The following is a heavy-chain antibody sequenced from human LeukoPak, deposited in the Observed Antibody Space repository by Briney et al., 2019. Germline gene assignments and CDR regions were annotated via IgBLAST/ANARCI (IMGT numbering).Heavy chain of an antibody. CDR3: AREEVPHGFDI. V-gene: IGHV4-59*01. Sequence: SETLPLTCTVSGGSISTYYWSWIRQPPGKGLEYMGYIYYSGSTTYNPPLKSRVTMSLDTSKNQFSLKLSSVTAADTAVYYCAREEVPHGFDIWGQGTMVTVSS. CDR1: GGSISTYY. J-gene: IGHJ3*02. CDR2: IYYSGST.